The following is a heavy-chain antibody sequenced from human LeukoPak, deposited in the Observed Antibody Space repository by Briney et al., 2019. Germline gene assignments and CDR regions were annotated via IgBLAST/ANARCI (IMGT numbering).Heavy chain of an antibody. CDR3: AKDSLWAYDY. Sequence: GGSLRLSCAASGFTFSDYAMHWVRQAPGKGLEWVSIINGNGGSTHYADSVKGRFTVSRDNSKDSLCLQTISLTTEDTAFYSCAKDSLWAYDYWGQGTLVTVSS. V-gene: IGHV3-43*02. J-gene: IGHJ4*02. CDR1: GFTFSDYA. D-gene: IGHD7-27*01. CDR2: INGNGGST.